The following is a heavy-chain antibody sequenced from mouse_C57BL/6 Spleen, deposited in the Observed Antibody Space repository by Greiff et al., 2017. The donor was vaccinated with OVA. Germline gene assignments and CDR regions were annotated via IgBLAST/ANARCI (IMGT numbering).Heavy chain of an antibody. CDR1: GYAFSSSW. Sequence: QVQLQQSGPELVKPGASVKISCKASGYAFSSSWMNWVKQRPGKGLEWIGRIYPGDGDTNYNGKFKGKATLTADKSSSTAYMQLSSLTSEDSAVYFCANYYGSSGDDYWGQGTTLTVAS. CDR2: IYPGDGDT. D-gene: IGHD1-1*01. CDR3: ANYYGSSGDDY. V-gene: IGHV1-82*01. J-gene: IGHJ2*01.